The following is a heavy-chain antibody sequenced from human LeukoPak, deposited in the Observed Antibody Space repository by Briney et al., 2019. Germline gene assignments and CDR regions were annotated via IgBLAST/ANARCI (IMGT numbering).Heavy chain of an antibody. CDR1: GFTFSSYG. D-gene: IGHD6-13*01. CDR2: ISYDGSNK. J-gene: IGHJ4*02. V-gene: IGHV3-30*18. CDR3: AKGRRVGSLIAADY. Sequence: GRSLGLSRAASGFTFSSYGMHWVRQAPGKGLEWVAVISYDGSNKYYADSVKGRFTISRDNSKNTLYLQMNSLRAEDTAVYYCAKGRRVGSLIAADYWGQGTLVTVSS.